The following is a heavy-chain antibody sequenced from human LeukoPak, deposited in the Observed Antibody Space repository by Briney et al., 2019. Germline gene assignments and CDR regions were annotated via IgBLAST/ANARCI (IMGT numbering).Heavy chain of an antibody. CDR3: ARFFTMIVVVGGAFDI. CDR2: ISSSSSYI. CDR1: GFTFSSYS. V-gene: IGHV3-21*01. Sequence: GGSLRLSCAASGFTFSSYSMNWVRQAPGKGLEWVSSISSSSSYIYYADSVKGRFTISRDNSKNTLYLQMNSLRAEDTAVYYCARFFTMIVVVGGAFDIWGQGTMVTVSS. D-gene: IGHD3-22*01. J-gene: IGHJ3*02.